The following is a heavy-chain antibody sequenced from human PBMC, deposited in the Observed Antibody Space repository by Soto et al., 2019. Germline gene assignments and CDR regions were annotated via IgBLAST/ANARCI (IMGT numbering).Heavy chain of an antibody. CDR3: AKDTFDSSSWYGGNYYYYGMDV. J-gene: IGHJ6*02. CDR2: IRGDGGSK. CDR1: GFTFSSYA. D-gene: IGHD6-13*01. V-gene: IGHV3-30*04. Sequence: GGSLRLSCAASGFTFSSYAMHWVRQAPGKGLEWVAVIRGDGGSKYYADSVKGRFTISRDNSKNTLYLQMNSLRAEDTAVYYCAKDTFDSSSWYGGNYYYYGMDVWGQGTTVTVSS.